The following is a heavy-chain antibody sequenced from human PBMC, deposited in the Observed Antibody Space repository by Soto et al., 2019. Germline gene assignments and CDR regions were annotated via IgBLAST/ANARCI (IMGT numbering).Heavy chain of an antibody. Sequence: EVQLVESGGGLVQPGGSLRLSCAASGFPFSDYWMSWVRQAPGKGLEWVANIKEDGSEKYYVDSVKGRFTISRDSAKNSPYLEINSLRAEDTAVYYCARDSHWGQGTLVTVSS. CDR3: ARDSH. J-gene: IGHJ4*02. CDR1: GFPFSDYW. CDR2: IKEDGSEK. V-gene: IGHV3-7*05.